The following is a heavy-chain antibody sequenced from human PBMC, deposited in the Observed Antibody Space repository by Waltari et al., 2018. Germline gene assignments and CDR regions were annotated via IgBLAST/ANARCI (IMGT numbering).Heavy chain of an antibody. Sequence: DVQLAQSGAEVKKAGESLTISCKGSGYSFTNSWIGWVRQMPGKGLEWMGNIYPCASATRYSPSFQGQVTISVDKSITTAYLQWSSLKASDTAIYFCARRDRGGSVSNYFDYWGQGTLVTVSS. J-gene: IGHJ4*02. V-gene: IGHV5-51*03. CDR1: GYSFTNSW. CDR3: ARRDRGGSVSNYFDY. D-gene: IGHD3-10*01. CDR2: IYPCASAT.